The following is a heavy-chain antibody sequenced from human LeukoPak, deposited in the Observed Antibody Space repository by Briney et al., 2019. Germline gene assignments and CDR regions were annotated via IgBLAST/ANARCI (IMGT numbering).Heavy chain of an antibody. CDR1: EYIFTSYY. D-gene: IGHD1-1*01. CDR2: INLRGVTT. Sequence: GASVKVSCKASEYIFTSYYMHWGRQAPGQGPEWIGIINLRGVTTTYAQKFQGRVNMTRDTSTSTVYMELSSLRSEDTAVYYCARDRDPRKKEKRRGTLDSWGQGTRVTVSS. J-gene: IGHJ4*02. CDR3: ARDRDPRKKEKRRGTLDS. V-gene: IGHV1-46*01.